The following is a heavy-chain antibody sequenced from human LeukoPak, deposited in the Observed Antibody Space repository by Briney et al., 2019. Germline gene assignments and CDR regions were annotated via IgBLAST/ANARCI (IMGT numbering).Heavy chain of an antibody. Sequence: PGGALTVPYAASGFIVTSSYMSWVRQAPGKGLDGVSLTYSAGCTYYADSVKGRFTISRDKSKNMLYLQMKSLSAEDTAVYYCVRDSVGYCSGDTCYKYYYYGMDVWGQGTTVTVSS. D-gene: IGHD2-15*01. CDR1: GFIVTSSY. CDR2: TYSAGCT. CDR3: VRDSVGYCSGDTCYKYYYYGMDV. J-gene: IGHJ6*02. V-gene: IGHV3-66*01.